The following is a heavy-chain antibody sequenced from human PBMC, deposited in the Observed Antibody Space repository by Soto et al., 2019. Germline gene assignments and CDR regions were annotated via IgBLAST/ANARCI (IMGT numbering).Heavy chain of an antibody. D-gene: IGHD3-22*01. CDR2: IIPIFGTA. J-gene: IGHJ2*01. Sequence: QVQLVQSGAEVKKPGSSVKVSCKASGGTFSSYAISWVRQAPGQGLEWMGGIIPIFGTANYAQQFQGRVTITADESTSTAYMELSSLRSEDTAVYYCATLTYYYDSSGYSLGWSNHDWYFDLWGRGTLVTVSS. V-gene: IGHV1-69*01. CDR3: ATLTYYYDSSGYSLGWSNHDWYFDL. CDR1: GGTFSSYA.